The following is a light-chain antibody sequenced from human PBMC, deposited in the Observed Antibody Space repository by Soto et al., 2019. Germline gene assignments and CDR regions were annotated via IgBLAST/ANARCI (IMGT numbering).Light chain of an antibody. Sequence: IVLTQSPGTPSLSPGERATLSCRASQSVSSSYLAWYQQKPGQAPRLLIFDASSRATGIPDRFSGSGSGTDFTLTISRLEPEDFAIYYCQQYGSSPRMFGQGTKVEIK. CDR3: QQYGSSPRM. CDR2: DAS. V-gene: IGKV3-20*01. J-gene: IGKJ1*01. CDR1: QSVSSSY.